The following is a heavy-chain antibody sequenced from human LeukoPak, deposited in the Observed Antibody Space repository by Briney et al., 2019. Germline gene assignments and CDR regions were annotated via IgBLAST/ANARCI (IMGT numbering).Heavy chain of an antibody. CDR2: ISANGGST. CDR3: VRKALGYRLGYGDY. V-gene: IGHV3-23*01. D-gene: IGHD5-12*01. CDR1: GFTFSTYA. J-gene: IGHJ4*02. Sequence: PGGSLRLSCAASGFTFSTYAMSWVRQAPGKGLEWVSAISANGGSTFYADSVKGRFTFSRDSSKDTLYLQMNSLRAEDTAVYFCVRKALGYRLGYGDYWGQGTLVTASS.